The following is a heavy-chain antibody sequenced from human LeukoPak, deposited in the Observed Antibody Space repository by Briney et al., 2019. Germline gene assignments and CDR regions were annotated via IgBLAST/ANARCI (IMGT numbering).Heavy chain of an antibody. CDR3: AREEIRSWFDP. J-gene: IGHJ5*02. CDR1: GGSSSSYY. D-gene: IGHD5-24*01. Sequence: SETLSLTCTVSGGSSSSYYWSWIQQPPGKELEWIGNIYYSGSTNYNPSLKSRVTISVDTSKNQFSLKLSSVTAADTAVYYCAREEIRSWFDPWGQGTLVTVSS. V-gene: IGHV4-59*01. CDR2: IYYSGST.